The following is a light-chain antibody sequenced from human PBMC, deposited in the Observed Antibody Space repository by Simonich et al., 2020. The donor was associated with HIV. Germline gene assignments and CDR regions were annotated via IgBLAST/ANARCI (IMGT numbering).Light chain of an antibody. CDR2: EVN. CDR1: SGDIGAFKY. V-gene: IGLV2-8*01. J-gene: IGLJ2*01. Sequence: QSALTQPPSASGSPGQSVTISCPGTSGDIGAFKYVSWYQHHPGKAPKLMIYEVNKRPSGVPHRFSGSKSGNTASLTVSGLQAEDEADYYCSSYVGTNSVFGGGTKLTVL. CDR3: SSYVGTNSV.